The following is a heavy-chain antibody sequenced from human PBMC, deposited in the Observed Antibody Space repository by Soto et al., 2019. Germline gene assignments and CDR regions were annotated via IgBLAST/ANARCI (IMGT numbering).Heavy chain of an antibody. CDR3: AIAAAGIYYYYYGMDV. CDR1: GGTFSSYA. Sequence: ASVKVSCKASGGTFSSYAISWVRQAPGQGLEWMGGIIPIFGTANYAQKFQGRVTITADESTSTAYMELSSLRSEDMAVYYCAIAAAGIYYYYYGMDVWGQGTTVTVSS. CDR2: IIPIFGTA. V-gene: IGHV1-69*13. D-gene: IGHD6-13*01. J-gene: IGHJ6*02.